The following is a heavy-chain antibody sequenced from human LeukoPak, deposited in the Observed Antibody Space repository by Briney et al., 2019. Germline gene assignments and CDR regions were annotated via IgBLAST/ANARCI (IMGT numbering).Heavy chain of an antibody. V-gene: IGHV4-59*01. Sequence: SETLSLTCTVSGGSISTFYWSWIRQPPGKGLEWIGYIDYSRSTNYNPSLKTRVIISVDTSNNQFSLKLSSVTAADTAVYYCARGGRGYSYEIDYWGQGTLVTVSS. CDR3: ARGGRGYSYEIDY. CDR2: IDYSRST. CDR1: GGSISTFY. D-gene: IGHD5-18*01. J-gene: IGHJ4*02.